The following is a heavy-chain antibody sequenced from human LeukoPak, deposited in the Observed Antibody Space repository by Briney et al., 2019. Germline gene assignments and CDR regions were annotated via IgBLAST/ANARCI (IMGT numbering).Heavy chain of an antibody. J-gene: IGHJ4*02. V-gene: IGHV1-18*04. CDR3: ASEHYGVGL. D-gene: IGHD4-17*01. CDR1: GYTFTSYY. CDR2: ISAYNGNT. Sequence: ASVKVSCKASGYTFTSYYMHWVRQAPGQGLEWMGWISAYNGNTNYAQKLQGRVTMTTDTSTSTAYMELRSLRSDDTAVYYCASEHYGVGLWGQGTLVTVSS.